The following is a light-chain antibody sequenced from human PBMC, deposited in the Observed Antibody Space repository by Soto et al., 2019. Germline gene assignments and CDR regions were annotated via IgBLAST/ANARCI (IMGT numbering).Light chain of an antibody. CDR2: GTS. CDR1: QSVSSN. Sequence: EIVMTQSPATLSVSPGERATLSCRASQSVSSNLAWYQQKPGQAPRLLIYGTSTRATGIPARFSGSGSGTEFTITISSLQAEDFAVYYCQHFNNWPPKYTFGQGTRLEIK. CDR3: QHFNNWPPKYT. V-gene: IGKV3-15*01. J-gene: IGKJ2*01.